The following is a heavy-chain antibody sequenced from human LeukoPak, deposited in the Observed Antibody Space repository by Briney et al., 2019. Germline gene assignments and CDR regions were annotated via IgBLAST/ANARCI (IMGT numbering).Heavy chain of an antibody. V-gene: IGHV3-21*06. Sequence: PGGSLRLSCAASGFTFSSYSMNWVRQAPGKGLEWVSSISSSSSYIYYADSVKGRFTISRDNAKNSLYLQMNSLRAEDTAVYYCARFDTSGFHYFDYWGQGTLVTVSS. CDR1: GFTFSSYS. CDR2: ISSSSSYI. D-gene: IGHD3-22*01. J-gene: IGHJ4*02. CDR3: ARFDTSGFHYFDY.